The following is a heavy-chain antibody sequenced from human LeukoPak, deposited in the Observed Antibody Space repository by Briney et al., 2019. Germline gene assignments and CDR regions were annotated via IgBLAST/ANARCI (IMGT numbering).Heavy chain of an antibody. CDR3: ARVSSSSAEIDY. D-gene: IGHD6-6*01. V-gene: IGHV3-48*04. CDR2: IGPSGVTR. CDR1: GFMFGNHG. J-gene: IGHJ4*02. Sequence: GGSLRLSCEGSGFMFGNHGLIWVRQAPGKGLDWLSFIGPSGVTRLYANSVKGRFTISRDNAENSVFLQMNSLRVEDTAVYYCARVSSSSAEIDYWGQGTLVTVSS.